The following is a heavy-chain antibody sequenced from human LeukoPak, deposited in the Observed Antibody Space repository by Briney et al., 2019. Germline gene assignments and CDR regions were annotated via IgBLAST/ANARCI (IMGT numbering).Heavy chain of an antibody. CDR1: GFTVSSNY. CDR2: IYNDGST. Sequence: GGSLRLSCAASGFTVSSNYMSWVRQAPGKGLEWVSVIYNDGSTYYAGSVKGRFTISRDNSKNTLYLQMNSLRAEDMAVYYCARGNSGSSGHFDYWGQGTLVTVSS. D-gene: IGHD1-26*01. CDR3: ARGNSGSSGHFDY. V-gene: IGHV3-53*01. J-gene: IGHJ4*02.